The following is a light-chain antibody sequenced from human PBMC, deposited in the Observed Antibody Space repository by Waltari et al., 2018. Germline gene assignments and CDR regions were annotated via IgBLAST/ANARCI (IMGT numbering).Light chain of an antibody. CDR1: EGIINY. CDR3: QQTYNMPRT. CDR2: AAS. Sequence: DIQMTQSPSSLSASVGDRITITCRASEGIINYLNWYQQKSGKAPTLLIYAASILQSLVPSMFSGSSSGTYFTLTISSLQPEDFATYYCQQTYNMPRTFGQGTKLESK. J-gene: IGKJ2*01. V-gene: IGKV1-39*01.